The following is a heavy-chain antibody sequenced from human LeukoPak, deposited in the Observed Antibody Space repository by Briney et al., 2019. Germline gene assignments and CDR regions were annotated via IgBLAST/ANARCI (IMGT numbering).Heavy chain of an antibody. V-gene: IGHV1-18*01. D-gene: IGHD3-22*01. CDR1: GYTFTSYA. J-gene: IGHJ4*02. Sequence: GASVKVSCKASGYTFTSYAISWVRQAPGQGLEWMGWITTYNGNTKYAQKLQGRVTMTTDTSTSTAYMELGSLRSDDTAVYYCAGGVTYYYDSSGYPEVSPFDYWGQGTLVTVSS. CDR3: AGGVTYYYDSSGYPEVSPFDY. CDR2: ITTYNGNT.